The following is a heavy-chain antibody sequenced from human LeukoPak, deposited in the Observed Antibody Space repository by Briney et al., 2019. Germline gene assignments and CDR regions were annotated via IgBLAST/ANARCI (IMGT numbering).Heavy chain of an antibody. D-gene: IGHD1-26*01. CDR2: INKDGSHK. Sequence: GGSLRLSCAVSGFTISTYWMSWVRQAPGKGLEWVANINKDGSHKYYEASLKGRFTISRDYAKNSLYLQMNSLRAEDTAVYYCARDDGGSYHYFWGQGTLVTDSS. J-gene: IGHJ4*02. CDR1: GFTISTYW. V-gene: IGHV3-7*01. CDR3: ARDDGGSYHYF.